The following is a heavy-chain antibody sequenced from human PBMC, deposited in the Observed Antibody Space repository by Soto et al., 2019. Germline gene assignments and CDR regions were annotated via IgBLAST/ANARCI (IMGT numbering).Heavy chain of an antibody. Sequence: QVQLQESGPGLVKTWETLALTCSVSGGSISSHYWSWIRQPPGKGLERIGYVYYSGSTNYNPSLQSRVTISLDASKNQFSLILSSVTAADTAVYYCARTQSYSGTYWGGFVDWGQGTLVTVSS. CDR1: GGSISSHY. V-gene: IGHV4-59*11. CDR2: VYYSGST. D-gene: IGHD1-26*01. J-gene: IGHJ4*02. CDR3: ARTQSYSGTYWGGFVD.